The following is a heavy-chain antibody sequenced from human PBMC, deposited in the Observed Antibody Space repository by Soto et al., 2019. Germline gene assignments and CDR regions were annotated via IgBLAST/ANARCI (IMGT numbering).Heavy chain of an antibody. CDR3: AKDRGSSPLYGMDV. J-gene: IGHJ6*02. CDR2: ISGSGGST. D-gene: IGHD6-6*01. CDR1: GFTFSSYA. V-gene: IGHV3-23*01. Sequence: PGGSLRLSCSASGFTFSSYAIICCRHSPGKGLEWVSAISGSGGSTYYADSVKGRFTISRDNSKNTLYLQMNSLRAEDTAVYYCAKDRGSSPLYGMDVWGQGTTVTVSS.